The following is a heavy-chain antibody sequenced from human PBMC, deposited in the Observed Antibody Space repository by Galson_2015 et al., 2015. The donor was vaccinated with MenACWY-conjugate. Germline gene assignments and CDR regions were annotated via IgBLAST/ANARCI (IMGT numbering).Heavy chain of an antibody. CDR2: IDNDGNRI. CDR3: SRGGEGQPNKMGGSRDI. CDR1: GFTFSNYW. Sequence: SLRLSCAASGFTFSNYWMHWVRQGPGKGLEWLSRIDNDGNRITYADSVKGRFTIPRDDAKNTLYLQINSVRADGTAVYYWSRGGEGQPNKMGGSRDIWGQGTTGTGS. D-gene: IGHD1-26*01. V-gene: IGHV3-74*01. J-gene: IGHJ3*02.